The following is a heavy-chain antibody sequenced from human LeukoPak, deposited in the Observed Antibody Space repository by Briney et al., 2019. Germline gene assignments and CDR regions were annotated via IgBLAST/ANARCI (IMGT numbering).Heavy chain of an antibody. CDR1: GFTFSTYA. CDR2: LSGNGNTI. J-gene: IGHJ4*02. CDR3: ARGDGPGYYDILTGYRPFDY. Sequence: PGGSLRLSCAASGFTFSTYAMSWVRQAPGKGLECVSALSGNGNTIYYADSVKGRFTISRDNSKNTLSLQMNSLRAEDTAVYYCARGDGPGYYDILTGYRPFDYWGQGTLVTVSS. V-gene: IGHV3-23*01. D-gene: IGHD3-9*01.